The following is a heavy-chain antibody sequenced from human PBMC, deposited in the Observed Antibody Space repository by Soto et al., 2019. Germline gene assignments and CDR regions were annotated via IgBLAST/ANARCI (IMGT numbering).Heavy chain of an antibody. D-gene: IGHD3-9*01. CDR1: GYTFTSYG. CDR3: ARAGMNYDILTGLLYYFDY. J-gene: IGHJ4*02. V-gene: IGHV1-18*01. CDR2: ISAYNGNT. Sequence: QVQLVQSGAEVKKPGASVKVSCNASGYTFTSYGISWVRQAPGQGLEWMGWISAYNGNTNYAQKLQGRVTMTTDTSTSTAYMELRSLRSDDTAVYYCARAGMNYDILTGLLYYFDYWGQGTLVTVSS.